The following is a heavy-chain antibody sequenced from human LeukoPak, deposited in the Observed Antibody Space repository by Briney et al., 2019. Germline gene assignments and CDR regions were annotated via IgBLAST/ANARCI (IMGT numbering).Heavy chain of an antibody. V-gene: IGHV3-30*18. D-gene: IGHD3-10*01. CDR1: RFTFSSYG. J-gene: IGHJ6*02. CDR3: AKEHFGEFRYGMDV. Sequence: PGGSLRLSWAASRFTFSSYGIHWVRQAQGKGLEWVAVISYDGSNKYYADSVKGRFTISRDNSKNTLYLQMNSLRAEDTAVYYCAKEHFGEFRYGMDVWGQGTTVTVSS. CDR2: ISYDGSNK.